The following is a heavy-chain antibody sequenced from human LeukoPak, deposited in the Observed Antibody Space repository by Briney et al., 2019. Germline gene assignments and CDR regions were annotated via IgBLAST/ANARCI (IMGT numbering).Heavy chain of an antibody. CDR3: AKTNRHYGDYRDAFDI. Sequence: GGSLRLSCAASGFTFSSYAMGWVRQAPGKGLEWVSVISASGGSTYYTDSVKGRFTTSRDNSKNTLFLQMNSLRDEDTAVYYCAKTNRHYGDYRDAFDIWGQGTMVTVSS. CDR1: GFTFSSYA. J-gene: IGHJ3*02. CDR2: ISASGGST. D-gene: IGHD4-17*01. V-gene: IGHV3-23*01.